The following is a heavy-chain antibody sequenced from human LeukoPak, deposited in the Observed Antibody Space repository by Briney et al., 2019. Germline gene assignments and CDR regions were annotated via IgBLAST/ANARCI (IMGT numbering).Heavy chain of an antibody. CDR3: AKEQRIRHCSEGVCMEGYYFDY. D-gene: IGHD2-8*01. CDR1: GFNFNMFA. Sequence: GGSLRDSCTGSGFNFNMFAMNWVRQAPGQGLEWVSGLSRGGATTNYADSVKGRFTISRDKSKNMVFLQMNSLRPEDTAVYYCAKEQRIRHCSEGVCMEGYYFDYWGQGTMVTVCS. CDR2: LSRGGATT. J-gene: IGHJ4*02. V-gene: IGHV3-23*01.